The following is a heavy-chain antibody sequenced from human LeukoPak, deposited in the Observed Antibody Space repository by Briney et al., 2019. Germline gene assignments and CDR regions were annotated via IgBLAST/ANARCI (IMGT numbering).Heavy chain of an antibody. CDR2: IIPIFGTA. Sequence: SVEVSCKASGGTFSSYAISWVRQAPGQGLEWMGGIIPIFGTANYAQKFQGRVTITADESTSTAYMELSSLRSEDTAVYYCAREAKRWLQPFDYWGQGTLVTVSS. J-gene: IGHJ4*02. CDR3: AREAKRWLQPFDY. D-gene: IGHD5-24*01. V-gene: IGHV1-69*13. CDR1: GGTFSSYA.